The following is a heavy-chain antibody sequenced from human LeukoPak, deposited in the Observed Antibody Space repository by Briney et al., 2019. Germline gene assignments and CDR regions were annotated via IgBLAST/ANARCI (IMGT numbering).Heavy chain of an antibody. V-gene: IGHV7-4-1*02. D-gene: IGHD1-26*01. CDR2: INTNTGNP. CDR1: GYTFTSYA. CDR3: ARVLDEELPYYYGMDV. Sequence: ASVKVSCKASGYTFTSYAMNWVRQAPGQGLEWMGWINTNTGNPTYAQGFTGRFVFSLDTSVSTAYLQISSLKAEDTAVYYCARVLDEELPYYYGMDVWGQGTTVTVSS. J-gene: IGHJ6*02.